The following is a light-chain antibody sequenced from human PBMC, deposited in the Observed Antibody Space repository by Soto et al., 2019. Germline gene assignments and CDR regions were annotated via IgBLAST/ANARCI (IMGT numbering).Light chain of an antibody. CDR1: SRDVGAYNP. CDR2: EGS. J-gene: IGLJ1*01. CDR3: CSYAGSDTHYV. Sequence: QSALAQPASVSGSPGKSITISCTGTSRDVGAYNPVSWYQHHPGKAPKLMIYEGSKGPSGVSNRFSASKSGNTASLTISGLQAEDEADYPCCSYAGSDTHYVFGTGTKVTVL. V-gene: IGLV2-23*01.